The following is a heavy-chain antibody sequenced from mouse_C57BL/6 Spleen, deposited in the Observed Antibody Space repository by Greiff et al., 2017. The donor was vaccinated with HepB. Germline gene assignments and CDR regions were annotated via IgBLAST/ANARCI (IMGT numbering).Heavy chain of an antibody. CDR2: IDPENGDT. D-gene: IGHD1-1*01. CDR3: TTGYYGSSPFAY. J-gene: IGHJ3*01. Sequence: EVQLQQSGAELVRPGASVKLSCTASGFNIKDDYMHWVKQRPEQGLEWIGWIDPENGDTEYASKFQGKATITADTSSSTAYLQLSSLTSEDTAVYYCTTGYYGSSPFAYWGQGTLVTVSA. CDR1: GFNIKDDY. V-gene: IGHV14-4*01.